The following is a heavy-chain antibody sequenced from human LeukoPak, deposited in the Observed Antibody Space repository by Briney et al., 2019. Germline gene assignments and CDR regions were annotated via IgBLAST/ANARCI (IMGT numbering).Heavy chain of an antibody. J-gene: IGHJ6*03. CDR1: GFTFDDYG. CDR3: ARGGWDLGPGGQSNYYYYMDV. Sequence: GGSLRLSCAASGFTFDDYGMSWVRQAPGKGLEWVSGINWNGGSTGYADSVKGRFTISRDNAKNSLYLQMNSLRAEDTALYYCARGGWDLGPGGQSNYYYYMDVWGKGTTVTVSS. CDR2: INWNGGST. V-gene: IGHV3-20*04. D-gene: IGHD5-12*01.